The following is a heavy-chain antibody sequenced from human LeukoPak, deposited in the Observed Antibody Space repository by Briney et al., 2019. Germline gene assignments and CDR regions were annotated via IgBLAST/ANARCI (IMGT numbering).Heavy chain of an antibody. Sequence: GGSLRLSCEASGFTFSAYWMHWVRQAPGKGLVWVSRINSDGSTTSYAGSVKGRFTISRDNAKNTLYLQMNSLRAGGTAVYFCARSPHDYWGQGTLVTVSS. V-gene: IGHV3-74*01. J-gene: IGHJ4*02. CDR2: INSDGSTT. CDR3: ARSPHDY. CDR1: GFTFSAYW.